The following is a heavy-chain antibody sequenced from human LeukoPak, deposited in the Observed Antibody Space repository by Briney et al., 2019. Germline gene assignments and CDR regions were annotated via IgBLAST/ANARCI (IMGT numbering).Heavy chain of an antibody. V-gene: IGHV3-23*01. Sequence: PGGSLRLSCATSQFNFNKFGMTWVRQAPGKGLEWVSSISGNGGSTQYADSVQGRFAISRDNSKNTLYLQMNSLRAEDTAVYYCTRDLRLCAFDIWGQGTMVTVSS. CDR2: ISGNGGST. J-gene: IGHJ3*02. D-gene: IGHD2/OR15-2a*01. CDR3: TRDLRLCAFDI. CDR1: QFNFNKFG.